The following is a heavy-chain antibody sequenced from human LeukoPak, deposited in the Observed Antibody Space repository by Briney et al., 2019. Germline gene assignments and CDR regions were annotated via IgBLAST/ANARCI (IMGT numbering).Heavy chain of an antibody. V-gene: IGHV3-7*01. CDR1: GITLGKYW. D-gene: IGHD5-12*01. Sequence: GGSLRLSCVDSGITLGKYWMNWVRQAPGKGLEWVANMKHDGNEKHYVDSVEGRFTISRDNAKSSLYLQMNNLRAEDTAVYYCARDLGHSGYDLYDYWGQGTLVTVSS. CDR2: MKHDGNEK. CDR3: ARDLGHSGYDLYDY. J-gene: IGHJ4*02.